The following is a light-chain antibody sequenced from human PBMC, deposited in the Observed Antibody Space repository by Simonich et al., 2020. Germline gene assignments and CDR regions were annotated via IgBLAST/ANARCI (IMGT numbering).Light chain of an antibody. J-gene: IGLJ3*02. Sequence: QSALPQPASVSGSPGQASTISCTGTSSDVGGYNYVSCYQQHPGKAPKLMLYYVSKLPSGVSNRFSGSKSGNTASLTISGLQAEDEADYYCSSYTSSSTWVFGGGTKLTVL. V-gene: IGLV2-14*01. CDR2: YVS. CDR1: SSDVGGYNY. CDR3: SSYTSSSTWV.